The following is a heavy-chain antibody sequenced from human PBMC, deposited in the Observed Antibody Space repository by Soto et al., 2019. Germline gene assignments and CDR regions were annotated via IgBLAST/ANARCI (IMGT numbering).Heavy chain of an antibody. CDR1: GFTFSSYG. Sequence: GGSLRLSCAASGFTFSSYGMHWVRQAPGKGLEWVAVICNDGSNKYYADSVKGRFTISRDNSKNTLYLQMNSLRAEDTAVYYCTSGSFLDHWGQGTLVTVSS. CDR3: TSGSFLDH. J-gene: IGHJ4*02. CDR2: ICNDGSNK. D-gene: IGHD1-26*01. V-gene: IGHV3-33*01.